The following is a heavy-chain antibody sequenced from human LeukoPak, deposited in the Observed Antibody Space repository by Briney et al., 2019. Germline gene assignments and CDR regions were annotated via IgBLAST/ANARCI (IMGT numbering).Heavy chain of an antibody. CDR2: INHSGST. J-gene: IGHJ5*02. Sequence: SETLSLTCAVYGGSFSGYYWSWIRQPPGKGLEWIGEINHSGSTNYNPSLKSRVTISVDTSKNQFSLKLSSVTAADTAVYYCAREHRQLLWSSWFDPWGQGTLVTVSS. CDR3: AREHRQLLWSSWFDP. D-gene: IGHD2-2*01. V-gene: IGHV4-34*01. CDR1: GGSFSGYY.